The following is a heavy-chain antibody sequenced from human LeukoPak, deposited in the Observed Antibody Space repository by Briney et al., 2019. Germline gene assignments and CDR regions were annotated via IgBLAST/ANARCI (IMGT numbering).Heavy chain of an antibody. CDR3: ARGLSGTTRGDDY. D-gene: IGHD1-7*01. Sequence: SETLSLTCTVSGGSISSSSYYWGWIRQPPGKGLEWIGSIYYSGSTYYNPSLKSRVTISVDTSKNQFSLKLSSVTAADTAVYYCARGLSGTTRGDDYWGQGTLVTVSS. J-gene: IGHJ4*02. CDR2: IYYSGST. V-gene: IGHV4-39*07. CDR1: GGSISSSSYY.